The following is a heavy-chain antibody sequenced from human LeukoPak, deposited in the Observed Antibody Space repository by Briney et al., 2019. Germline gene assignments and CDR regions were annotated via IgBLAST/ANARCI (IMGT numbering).Heavy chain of an antibody. J-gene: IGHJ3*01. CDR3: ARLFGSGRRSAFDF. V-gene: IGHV1-2*02. D-gene: IGHD3-10*01. Sequence: ASMKVSGKASGYTFTDYYMYWVRQAPGQGLEWMGWINPKSGGTNYAQKFQGRVTMTRDTSINTASMELSRLTSDDTAVYYCARLFGSGRRSAFDFWGQGTMLTVSS. CDR2: INPKSGGT. CDR1: GYTFTDYY.